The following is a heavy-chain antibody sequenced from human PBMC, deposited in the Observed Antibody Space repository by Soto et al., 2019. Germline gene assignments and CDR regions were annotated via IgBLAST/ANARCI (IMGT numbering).Heavy chain of an antibody. J-gene: IGHJ4*01. V-gene: IGHV6-1*01. CDR2: TYYRSKWYY. D-gene: IGHD1-26*01. CDR3: ARGEQYSGRIFDY. CDR1: GDNVSSNSAG. Sequence: SQTLSLTCAITGDNVSSNSAGWSWVRQSPSRGLEWLGRTYYRSKWYYEYAVSVRGRITINPDTSKNQYSLQLNSVTPEDTAVYFCARGEQYSGRIFDYWGQGPLVTVSS.